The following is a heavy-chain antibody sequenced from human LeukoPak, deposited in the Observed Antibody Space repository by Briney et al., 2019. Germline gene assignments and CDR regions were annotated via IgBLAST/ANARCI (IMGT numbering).Heavy chain of an antibody. CDR2: IYYSGST. Sequence: SETLSLTCTVSGVSISSSSSYWGWIRQPPGKGLEWIGTIYYSGSTYYNPSLKSRVTISVATSKNQFSLKLSSVTAADTAVYYCAKRGGYGYTFDIWGQGTMVIVSS. CDR1: GVSISSSSSY. D-gene: IGHD5-18*01. CDR3: AKRGGYGYTFDI. J-gene: IGHJ3*02. V-gene: IGHV4-39*01.